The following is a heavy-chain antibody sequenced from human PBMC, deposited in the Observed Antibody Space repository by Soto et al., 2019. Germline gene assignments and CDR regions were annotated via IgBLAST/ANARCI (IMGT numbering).Heavy chain of an antibody. Sequence: SETLSLTCSVSGDSISNLDYFWAWIRQPPGQALEYIGYIYKSATTYYNPSFESRVAISVDTSKSQFPLNVTSVTAADTAVYFCARGRYCLTGRCFPNWFDSWGQGALVTVSS. CDR2: IYKSATT. V-gene: IGHV4-30-4*01. D-gene: IGHD7-27*01. CDR1: GDSISNLDYF. J-gene: IGHJ5*01. CDR3: ARGRYCLTGRCFPNWFDS.